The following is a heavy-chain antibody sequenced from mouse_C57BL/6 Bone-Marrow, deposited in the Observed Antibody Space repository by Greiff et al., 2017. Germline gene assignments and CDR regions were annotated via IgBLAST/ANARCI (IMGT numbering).Heavy chain of an antibody. V-gene: IGHV1-18*01. CDR3: ARSSGTLFAY. CDR1: GYTFTDYN. J-gene: IGHJ3*01. D-gene: IGHD4-1*01. CDR2: INPNNGGT. Sequence: VQLKESGPELVKPGASVKIPCKASGYTFTDYNMDWVKQSHGKSLEWIGDINPNNGGTIYNQKFKGKATLTVDKSSSTAYMELRSLTSEDTAVYYCARSSGTLFAYWGQGTLVTVSA.